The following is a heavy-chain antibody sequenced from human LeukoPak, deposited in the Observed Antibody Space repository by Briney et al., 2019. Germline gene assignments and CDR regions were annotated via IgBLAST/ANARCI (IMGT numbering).Heavy chain of an antibody. CDR1: GFTFSDYY. CDR2: ISSSGSTI. CDR3: AVSTSCLGCFDY. Sequence: KSGGSLRLSCAASGFTFSDYYMSWIRQAPGKGLEWVSYISSSGSTIYYADSVKGRFTISRDNAKNSLYLQMNSLRAEDTAVYYCAVSTSCLGCFDYWGQGTLVTVSS. V-gene: IGHV3-11*04. D-gene: IGHD2-2*01. J-gene: IGHJ4*02.